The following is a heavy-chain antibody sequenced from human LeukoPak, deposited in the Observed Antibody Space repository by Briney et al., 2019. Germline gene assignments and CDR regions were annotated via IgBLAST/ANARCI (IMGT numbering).Heavy chain of an antibody. CDR2: IAPGGST. D-gene: IGHD2-21*01. J-gene: IGHJ4*02. Sequence: GGSLRLSCAASGFTFSSYVLSCVRQATGEGLEWVASIAPGGSTFYATSVEGRFTISRDNSKNMVYLQMSSLRAEDTAVYHCANYRSGDYVPPYDYWGQGTLVTVSS. V-gene: IGHV3-23*01. CDR3: ANYRSGDYVPPYDY. CDR1: GFTFSSYV.